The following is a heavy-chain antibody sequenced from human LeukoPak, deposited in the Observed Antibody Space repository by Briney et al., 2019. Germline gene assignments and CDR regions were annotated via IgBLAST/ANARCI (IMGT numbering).Heavy chain of an antibody. CDR2: IYSGGST. CDR3: VQDWAWGAFGS. CDR1: GLTVTNNY. J-gene: IGHJ4*02. Sequence: GGSLRLSCAASGLTVTNNYMSWVRQAPGKGLEWVSVIYSGGSTYYADSVKGRFTISRDNSKMTLYLQMDSLGVEDTALYYCVQDWAWGAFGSWGQGTLVTVSS. V-gene: IGHV3-53*01. D-gene: IGHD7-27*01.